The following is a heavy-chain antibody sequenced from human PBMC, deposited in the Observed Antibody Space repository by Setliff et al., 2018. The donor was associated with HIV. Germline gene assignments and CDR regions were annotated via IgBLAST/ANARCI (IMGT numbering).Heavy chain of an antibody. CDR1: GGSISSYY. CDR3: ARVDYDSSGYSYYYYGMDV. V-gene: IGHV4-59*12. Sequence: PSETLSLTCTVSGGSISSYYWSWIRQPPGKGLEWIGYIYYSGSTNYNPSLKSRVTISVDTSKNQFSLKLSSVTAADTAVYYCARVDYDSSGYSYYYYGMDVWGQGTTVTVSS. D-gene: IGHD3-22*01. CDR2: IYYSGST. J-gene: IGHJ6*02.